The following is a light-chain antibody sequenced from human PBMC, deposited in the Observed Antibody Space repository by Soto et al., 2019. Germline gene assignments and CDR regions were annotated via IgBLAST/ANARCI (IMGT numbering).Light chain of an antibody. V-gene: IGKV3D-15*01. CDR2: ATS. CDR3: QKYNSAPWT. CDR1: QSVSNK. J-gene: IGKJ1*01. Sequence: MILTQTAGTPSVYPRERGIRSSVSSQSVSNKLAWYQQKPGQAPRLLMSATSTRATGIPARFSGSGSGTDFTLTISSLQPEDVATYYCQKYNSAPWTFGQGTKVDIK.